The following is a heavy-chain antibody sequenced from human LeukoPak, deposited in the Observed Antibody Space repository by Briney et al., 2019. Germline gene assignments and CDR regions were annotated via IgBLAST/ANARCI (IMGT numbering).Heavy chain of an antibody. V-gene: IGHV4-30-2*01. D-gene: IGHD3-22*01. Sequence: SQTLSLTCAVSGGSISSGGYSWSWIRQPPGEGLEWIGYIYHSGSTYYNPSLKSRVTISVDRSKNQFSLKLSSVTAADTAVYYCARVVDSSGYYYYFDYWGQGTLVTVSS. CDR2: IYHSGST. CDR1: GGSISSGGYS. J-gene: IGHJ4*02. CDR3: ARVVDSSGYYYYFDY.